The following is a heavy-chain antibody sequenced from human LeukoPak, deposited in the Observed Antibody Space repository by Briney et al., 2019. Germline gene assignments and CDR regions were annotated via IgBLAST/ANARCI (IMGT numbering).Heavy chain of an antibody. D-gene: IGHD1-26*01. CDR3: ARTRKVGGPLDY. J-gene: IGHJ4*02. V-gene: IGHV1-8*03. CDR2: MNPNSGNT. CDR1: GYTFTSYD. Sequence: ASVKVSCKASGYTFTSYDINWVRQATGQGLEWMGWMNPNSGNTGYAQKFQGRVTITRNTSISTAYMELSSLRSEDTAVYYCARTRKVGGPLDYWGQGTLVTVSS.